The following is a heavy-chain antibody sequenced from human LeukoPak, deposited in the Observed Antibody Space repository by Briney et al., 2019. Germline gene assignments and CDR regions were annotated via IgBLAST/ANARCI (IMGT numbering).Heavy chain of an antibody. J-gene: IGHJ4*02. D-gene: IGHD2-21*01. CDR2: IYYSGST. CDR1: GASISGSGYY. CDR3: ARHEGDSGYYFDY. Sequence: SETLSLTCTVSGASISGSGYYWGWIRQPPGKGLEWIGSIYYSGSTYYNPSLRSRVTISVDTSKNQFSLKLSSVTAADTAVYYCARHEGDSGYYFDYWGQGTLVTVSS. V-gene: IGHV4-39*01.